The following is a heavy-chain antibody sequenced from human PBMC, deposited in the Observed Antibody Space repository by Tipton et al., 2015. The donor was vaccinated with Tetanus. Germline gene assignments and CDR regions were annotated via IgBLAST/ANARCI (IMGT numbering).Heavy chain of an antibody. D-gene: IGHD3-3*01. CDR3: ATESLVFRRLLD. CDR1: GGSISSYY. V-gene: IGHV4-59*01. J-gene: IGHJ4*02. CDR2: IYYSGST. Sequence: LSLTCTVSGGSISSYYWSWIRQPPGKGLEWIGYIYYSGSTNYNPSLKSRVTISVDTSKNQFSLKLSSVTAADTAVYYCATESLVFRRLLDWGPGILVTVSS.